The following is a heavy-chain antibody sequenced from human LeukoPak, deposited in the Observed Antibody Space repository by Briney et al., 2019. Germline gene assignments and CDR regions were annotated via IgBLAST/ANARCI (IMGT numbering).Heavy chain of an antibody. J-gene: IGHJ6*03. CDR2: INHSGST. V-gene: IGHV4-34*01. CDR3: ARDGLTERTDLAAAGPTPPRYYYYYMDV. CDR1: GGSFSGYY. Sequence: SETLSLTCAVYGGSFSGYYWSWIRQPPGKGLEWIGEINHSGSTNYNPSLKSRVTISVDTSKNQFSLKLSSVTAADTAVYYCARDGLTERTDLAAAGPTPPRYYYYYMDVWGKGTTVTISS. D-gene: IGHD6-13*01.